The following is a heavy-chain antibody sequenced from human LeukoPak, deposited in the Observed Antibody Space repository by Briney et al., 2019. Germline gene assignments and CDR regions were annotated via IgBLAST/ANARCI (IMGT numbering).Heavy chain of an antibody. CDR3: ARLLGTVTTFDY. Sequence: PGGSLRVSCAASGFRFSGCSLSWVRQAPGKGLEWVATINEVGSKTYYDDSVRGRFTISRDNAKNSLYLEMSSLRAEDTAVYYCARLLGTVTTFDYWGQGTLVTVSS. V-gene: IGHV3-7*01. D-gene: IGHD1-26*01. CDR1: GFRFSGCS. J-gene: IGHJ4*02. CDR2: INEVGSKT.